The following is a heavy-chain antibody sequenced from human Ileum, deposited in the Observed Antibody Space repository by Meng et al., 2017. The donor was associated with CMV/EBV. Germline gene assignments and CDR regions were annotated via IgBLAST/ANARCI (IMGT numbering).Heavy chain of an antibody. Sequence: QITLKESCPTLVKPLQPPPLTCTFSGFSLTRSGMGVGWIRQPPGKALEWLALIYWDDDKRYSPSLNNRLTITKDASKNQVVLSMTSMGPVDTATYYCAQTGPVRDYFQSWGQGTPVTVSS. CDR2: IYWDDDK. V-gene: IGHV2-5*02. CDR1: GFSLTRSGMG. D-gene: IGHD1-1*01. J-gene: IGHJ4*02. CDR3: AQTGPVRDYFQS.